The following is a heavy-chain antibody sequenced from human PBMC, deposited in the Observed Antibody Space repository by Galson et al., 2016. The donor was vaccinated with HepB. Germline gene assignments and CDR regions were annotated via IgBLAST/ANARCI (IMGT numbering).Heavy chain of an antibody. Sequence: SVKVSCKASGYPFTGYYIHWVRQAPGPGLECMGWINLNSGATNYAQKFQGRVTMTRDTSISTAYMELSGLTSDDTAVYYCARKDTAFDYWGQGTLVTVSS. V-gene: IGHV1-2*02. CDR3: ARKDTAFDY. CDR2: INLNSGAT. J-gene: IGHJ4*02. D-gene: IGHD5-18*01. CDR1: GYPFTGYY.